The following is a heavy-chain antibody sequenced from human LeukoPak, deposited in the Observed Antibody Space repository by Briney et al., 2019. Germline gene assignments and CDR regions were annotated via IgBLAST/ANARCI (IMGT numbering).Heavy chain of an antibody. Sequence: SETLSLTCTVSGGSISSGNYYWTWIRQPTGKGLEWIGRSYTTGSTNYNPSLKSRDTVSIDTSKNQFSLKLTSVTAADTAVYFCARDEGGDYFDYWGQGTLVTVSS. CDR3: ARDEGGDYFDY. D-gene: IGHD4-17*01. CDR1: GGSISSGNYY. J-gene: IGHJ4*02. CDR2: SYTTGST. V-gene: IGHV4-61*02.